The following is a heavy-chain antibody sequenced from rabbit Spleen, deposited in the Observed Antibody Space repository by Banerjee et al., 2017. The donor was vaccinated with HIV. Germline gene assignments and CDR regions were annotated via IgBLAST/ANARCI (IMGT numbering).Heavy chain of an antibody. CDR3: VREAGYGGYGDGNL. D-gene: IGHD6-1*01. V-gene: IGHV1S40*01. CDR2: IDPVFGST. J-gene: IGHJ4*01. Sequence: QSLEESGGDLVKPGASLTLTCTASGFSFSSSDYMNWVRQAPGKGLEWIGYIDPVFGSTYYATWVNGRFTISSHNAQNTLYLQLNSLTAADTATYFCVREAGYGGYGDGNLWGPGTLVTVS. CDR1: GFSFSSSDY.